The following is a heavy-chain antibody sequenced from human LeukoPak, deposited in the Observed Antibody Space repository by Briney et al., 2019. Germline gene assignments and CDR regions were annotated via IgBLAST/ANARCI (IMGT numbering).Heavy chain of an antibody. CDR1: GFTFSTYA. D-gene: IGHD2-21*01. V-gene: IGHV3-23*01. Sequence: GSLRLSCAASGFTFSTYAMSWVRQAPGKGLEWVSAIGGSGDFTYYAEYVRGRFTISRDNSKKTLYLQMNSLRAEDTAVYYCAKYRADCFDIWGQGTMVTVSS. CDR2: IGGSGDFT. CDR3: AKYRADCFDI. J-gene: IGHJ3*02.